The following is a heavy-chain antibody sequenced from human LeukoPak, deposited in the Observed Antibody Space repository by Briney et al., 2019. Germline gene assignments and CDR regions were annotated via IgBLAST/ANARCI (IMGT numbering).Heavy chain of an antibody. CDR1: GGSISSYY. D-gene: IGHD3-9*01. J-gene: IGHJ4*02. Sequence: SETLSLNCTVSGGSISSYYWSWIRQPPGKGLEWIGYIYYSGSTNYNPSLKSRVTLSVDTSKNQFSLKLSSVTAADTAVYYCAREGRYYDILTGYYRRFDYWGQGTLVTVPS. V-gene: IGHV4-59*01. CDR3: AREGRYYDILTGYYRRFDY. CDR2: IYYSGST.